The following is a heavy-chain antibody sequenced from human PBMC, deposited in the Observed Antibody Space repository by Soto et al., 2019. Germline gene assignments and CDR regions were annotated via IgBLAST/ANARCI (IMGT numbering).Heavy chain of an antibody. Sequence: GGSLRLSCAASGFTFSSFWMSWVRQAPGTGLEWVTNIKQDGSEKFYVDSVKGRFTISRDNAKNSLYLQMNSLRAEDTAVYYCARDSVYDCSGHYCSDFWGQGTLVTVS. CDR1: GFTFSSFW. D-gene: IGHD3-22*01. V-gene: IGHV3-7*01. CDR2: IKQDGSEK. CDR3: ARDSVYDCSGHYCSDF. J-gene: IGHJ4*02.